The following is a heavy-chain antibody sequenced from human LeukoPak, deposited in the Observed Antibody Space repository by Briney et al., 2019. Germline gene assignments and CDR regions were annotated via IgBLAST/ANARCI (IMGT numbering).Heavy chain of an antibody. CDR1: GYAFTSFY. CDR3: ARRIAAAVGMDV. CDR2: IDPSGGRI. Sequence: GASVKVSCKASGYAFTSFYMHWVRQAPGQGLEWMGIIDPSGGRISNAQKFQGRVTMTRDTSTSTVYMELSSLRSEDTAVYYCARRIAAAVGMDVWGQGTTVTVSS. V-gene: IGHV1-46*01. J-gene: IGHJ6*02. D-gene: IGHD6-13*01.